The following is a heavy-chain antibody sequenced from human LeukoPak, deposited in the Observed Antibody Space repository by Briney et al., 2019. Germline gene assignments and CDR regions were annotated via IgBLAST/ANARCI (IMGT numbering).Heavy chain of an antibody. CDR1: GGSIRSDY. V-gene: IGHV4-59*01. Sequence: PSETLPLTCTVSGGSIRSDYWSWIRQPPGKGLEWIGYIYYSGSTNYNPSLKSRVTISVDTSKNQFSLTLSFVTAADTAVYYCARDTLRGTFDYWGQGTLVTVSS. CDR3: ARDTLRGTFDY. J-gene: IGHJ4*02. CDR2: IYYSGST. D-gene: IGHD1-26*01.